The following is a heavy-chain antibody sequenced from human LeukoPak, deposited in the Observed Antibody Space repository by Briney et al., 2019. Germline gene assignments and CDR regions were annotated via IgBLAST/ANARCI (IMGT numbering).Heavy chain of an antibody. D-gene: IGHD3-10*01. CDR3: ARTGGYMVRGVQNWFDH. J-gene: IGHJ5*02. V-gene: IGHV4-39*01. Sequence: SETLSLTCTVSGDSISSNHYYWGWVRQPPGKGLEWIGSGTTYYNPSLKSRVTISVDTSKNQFSLKLSSVTAADTAVYYCARTGGYMVRGVQNWFDHWGQGTLVTVSS. CDR1: GDSISSNHYY. CDR2: GTT.